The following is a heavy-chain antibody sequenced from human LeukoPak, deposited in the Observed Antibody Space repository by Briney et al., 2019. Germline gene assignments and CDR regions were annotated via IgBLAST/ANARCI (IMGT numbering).Heavy chain of an antibody. CDR1: GYTFTGYY. V-gene: IGHV1-2*02. CDR3: ARRRPRLVINDVLHI. CDR2: INPNSGGT. Sequence: GASVKVSCKASGYTFTGYYMHWVRQAPGQGLEWMGWINPNSGGTNYAQKSQGRVTMTRDTSISTAYMELSRLRSDDTAVYYCARRRPRLVINDVLHIWGQGTMVTVSS. D-gene: IGHD2-21*01. J-gene: IGHJ3*02.